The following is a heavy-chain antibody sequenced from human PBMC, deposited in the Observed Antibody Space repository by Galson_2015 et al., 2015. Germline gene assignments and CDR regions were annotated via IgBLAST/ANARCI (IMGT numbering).Heavy chain of an antibody. CDR3: SHSPIYYGSGTYYFDQ. Sequence: PALVKPPQALTLTCSFSGFSLSTSGEGVGWIRQPRGKALEWLAVIYWDDDKRYSPSLKSRLIVNKDTSKNQVVLTMTNMDPVDTATYYCSHSPIYYGSGTYYFDQWGQGTLVTVSS. V-gene: IGHV2-5*02. D-gene: IGHD3-10*01. J-gene: IGHJ4*02. CDR1: GFSLSTSGEG. CDR2: IYWDDDK.